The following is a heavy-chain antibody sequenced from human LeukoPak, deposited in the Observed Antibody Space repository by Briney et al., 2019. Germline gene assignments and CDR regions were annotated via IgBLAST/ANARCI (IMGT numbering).Heavy chain of an antibody. V-gene: IGHV3-48*02. J-gene: IGHJ4*02. CDR1: GFTFSSCS. CDR3: ARGRATGRFGGDY. Sequence: GGSLRLSCAASGFTFSSCSMNWVRQAPGKGLEWVSYISSGSSSIYYADSVKGRFTISRDNAENSLYLQMNSLRDEDTAVYYCARGRATGRFGGDYWGQGTLVTVSS. D-gene: IGHD3-10*01. CDR2: ISSGSSSI.